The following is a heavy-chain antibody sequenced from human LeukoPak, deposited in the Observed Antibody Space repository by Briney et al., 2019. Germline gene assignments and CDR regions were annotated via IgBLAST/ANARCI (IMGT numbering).Heavy chain of an antibody. Sequence: PGGSLRLSCAASGFTFSDYYMSWIRQAPGKGLEWVSYISSSGSTIYYADSVKGRFTISRDNAKNSLYLQTNSLRAEDTAVYYCARDLGGYCSSTSCYDGAFDIWGQGTMVTVSS. CDR1: GFTFSDYY. V-gene: IGHV3-11*04. D-gene: IGHD2-2*01. CDR2: ISSSGSTI. J-gene: IGHJ3*02. CDR3: ARDLGGYCSSTSCYDGAFDI.